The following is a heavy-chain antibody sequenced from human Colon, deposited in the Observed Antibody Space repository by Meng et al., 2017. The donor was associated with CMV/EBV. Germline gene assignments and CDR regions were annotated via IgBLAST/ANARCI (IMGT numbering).Heavy chain of an antibody. V-gene: IGHV3-11*01. J-gene: IGHJ4*02. D-gene: IGHD2-8*01. CDR2: VTRDSMI. CDR3: VSGVTGRPESDS. Sequence: GGSLRLSCAVSGLTISDRHMSWIRQAPGKGLEWIIYVTRDSMIYSADSVRGRFTISRDNAKNSMYLQLNSLRAEDTAVYYCVSGVTGRPESDSWGQGTLVTVSS. CDR1: GLTISDRH.